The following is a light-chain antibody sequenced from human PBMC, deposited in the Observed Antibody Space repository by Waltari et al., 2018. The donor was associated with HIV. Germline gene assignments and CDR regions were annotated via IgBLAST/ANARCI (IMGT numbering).Light chain of an antibody. Sequence: QSVLTQPPSVSGAPGQRVTISCPGSRPNIGAQSADPWYQQLPGTAPKVLIYGNSDRPSGVPDRFSGSKSATSASLVITGLQAEDEGTYYCQSYDSSLSGWVFGGGTKLTVL. CDR3: QSYDSSLSGWV. CDR1: RPNIGAQSA. J-gene: IGLJ3*02. V-gene: IGLV1-40*01. CDR2: GNS.